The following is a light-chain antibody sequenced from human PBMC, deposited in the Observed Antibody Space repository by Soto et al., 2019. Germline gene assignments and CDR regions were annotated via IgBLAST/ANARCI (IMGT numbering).Light chain of an antibody. Sequence: QSALTQPASVSGSPGQSITISCTETSSDVGGYNYVSWYQQHPGKAPKLMIYDVSNRPSGVSNRFSGSKSGNTASLTISGLQAEDEADYYCSSYTSSSTLDYVFGTGTKLTVL. J-gene: IGLJ1*01. CDR1: SSDVGGYNY. V-gene: IGLV2-14*01. CDR2: DVS. CDR3: SSYTSSSTLDYV.